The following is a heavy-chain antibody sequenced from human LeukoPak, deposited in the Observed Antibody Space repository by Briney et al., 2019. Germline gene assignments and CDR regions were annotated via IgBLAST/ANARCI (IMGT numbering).Heavy chain of an antibody. V-gene: IGHV1-3*01. Sequence: ASVKVSCKASGYTFTSYAMHWVRQAPGQRLEWMGWINAGNGNTKYSQKFQGRVTITRDTSASTAYMELSSLRSEDTAVYYCARDLDDILTGYHFDYWGQGTLVTVSS. CDR3: ARDLDDILTGYHFDY. D-gene: IGHD3-9*01. CDR2: INAGNGNT. CDR1: GYTFTSYA. J-gene: IGHJ4*02.